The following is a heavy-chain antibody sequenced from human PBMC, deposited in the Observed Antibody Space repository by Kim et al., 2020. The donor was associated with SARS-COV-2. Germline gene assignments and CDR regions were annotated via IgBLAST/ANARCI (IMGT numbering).Heavy chain of an antibody. J-gene: IGHJ4*02. Sequence: ASVKVSCKASGYTFTSYAIHWVRQAPGQRLEWMGWLNAGNGDTKYSQKFQGRVTITRDTSATTAYMELSSLSSEDTAVYSCARGGIRAAGPLFDYWGQGTLVTVSS. CDR3: ARGGIRAAGPLFDY. CDR2: LNAGNGDT. D-gene: IGHD6-13*01. CDR1: GYTFTSYA. V-gene: IGHV1-3*01.